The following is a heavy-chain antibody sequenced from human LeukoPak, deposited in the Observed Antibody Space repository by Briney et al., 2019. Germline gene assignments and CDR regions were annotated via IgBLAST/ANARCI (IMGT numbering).Heavy chain of an antibody. D-gene: IGHD2-2*01. V-gene: IGHV1-2*02. CDR1: GYTFTGYY. J-gene: IGHJ5*02. CDR2: INPNSGGT. Sequence: ASVKVSCKASGYTFTGYYMHWVRQAPGQGLEWMGWINPNSGGTNYAQKFQGRVTMKRDTSISTAYMELSRLRSDDTAVYYFARGVRGGYCSSTSCLRGANWFDPWGQGTLVTVSS. CDR3: ARGVRGGYCSSTSCLRGANWFDP.